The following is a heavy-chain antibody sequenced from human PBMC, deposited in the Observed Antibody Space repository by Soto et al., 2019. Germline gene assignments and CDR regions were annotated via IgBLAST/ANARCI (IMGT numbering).Heavy chain of an antibody. CDR2: IYYSGST. D-gene: IGHD1-26*01. J-gene: IGHJ6*02. CDR3: ARLVLFSGSYPYYYYYYGMDV. V-gene: IGHV4-59*01. Sequence: SETLSLTCTVSGGSISSYYWSWIRQPPGKGLEWIGYIYYSGSTNYNPSLKSRVTISVDTSKNQFSLKLSSVTAADTAVYYCARLVLFSGSYPYYYYYYGMDVWGQGTTVTVSS. CDR1: GGSISSYY.